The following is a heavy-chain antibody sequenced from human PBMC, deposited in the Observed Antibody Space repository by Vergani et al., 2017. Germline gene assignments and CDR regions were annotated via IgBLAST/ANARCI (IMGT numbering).Heavy chain of an antibody. CDR3: AEGGRGELHPIFDY. D-gene: IGHD1-26*01. V-gene: IGHV3-21*01. J-gene: IGHJ4*02. CDR1: GFTFSSYS. Sequence: EVQLVESGGGLVKPGGSLRLSCAASGFTFSSYSMNWVRQAPGKGLEWVSSISSSSSYIYYADSVKGRFTISRDNAKNSLYLQMNSLRAEDTAVYYCAEGGRGELHPIFDYWGQGTLVTVSS. CDR2: ISSSSSYI.